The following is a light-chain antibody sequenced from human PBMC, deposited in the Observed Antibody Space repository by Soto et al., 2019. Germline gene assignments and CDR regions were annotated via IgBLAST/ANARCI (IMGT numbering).Light chain of an antibody. CDR3: CSYGGSFPYV. V-gene: IGLV2-11*01. J-gene: IGLJ1*01. CDR1: SSDVGGYDY. CDR2: DVT. Sequence: QPVLTQPPSVSESPGQSVTISCTGSSSDVGGYDYVSWYQQRPGKAPKLLIYDVTKRPSGVPDRFSGSKSGNTASLTISGLQAEDEADFYCCSYGGSFPYVFGTGTKSPS.